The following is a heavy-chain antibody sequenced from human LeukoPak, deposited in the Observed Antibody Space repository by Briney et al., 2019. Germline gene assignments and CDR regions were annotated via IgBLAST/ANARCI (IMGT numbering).Heavy chain of an antibody. CDR2: IYHSGST. D-gene: IGHD4-23*01. CDR1: GYSISSGYY. V-gene: IGHV4-38-2*02. J-gene: IGHJ5*02. CDR3: ARDRRTTVVLGGWFDP. Sequence: PSETLSLTCTVSGYSISSGYYWGWIRQPPGKGLEWIGSIYHSGSTYYNPSLKSRVTISVDTSKNQFSLKLSSVTAADTAVYYCARDRRTTVVLGGWFDPWGQGTLVTVSS.